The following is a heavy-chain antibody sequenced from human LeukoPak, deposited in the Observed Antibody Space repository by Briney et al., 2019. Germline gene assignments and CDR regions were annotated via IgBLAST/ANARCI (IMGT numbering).Heavy chain of an antibody. D-gene: IGHD3-10*01. CDR1: GGSFSGYY. CDR3: AREALGELFFDY. J-gene: IGHJ4*02. Sequence: SETLSLTCAVYGGSFSGYYWSWIRQPPGKGLEWIGEINHSGSTNYNPSLKSRVTMSVDRSKNQFSLKLNSVTAADTAVYYCAREALGELFFDYWGQGTLVTVSS. V-gene: IGHV4-34*01. CDR2: INHSGST.